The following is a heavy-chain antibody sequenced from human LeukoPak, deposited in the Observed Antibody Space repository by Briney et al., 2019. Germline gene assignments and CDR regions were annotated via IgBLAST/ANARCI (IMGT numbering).Heavy chain of an antibody. Sequence: SVKVSCKASRGTFSSYTISWVGQARGQGLEWMGRIISILWMAHYAQKFQGRVTITADKSTSTAYMELSSLRSENSAVYYCARCLGFGMVRGVIVDNWFDPWGQGTLVTVSS. CDR2: IISILWMA. CDR3: ARCLGFGMVRGVIVDNWFDP. D-gene: IGHD3-10*01. J-gene: IGHJ5*02. V-gene: IGHV1-69*02. CDR1: RGTFSSYT.